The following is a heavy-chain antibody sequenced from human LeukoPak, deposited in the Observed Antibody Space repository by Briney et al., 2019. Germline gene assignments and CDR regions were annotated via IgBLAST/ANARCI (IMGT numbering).Heavy chain of an antibody. CDR3: VGSFLGY. Sequence: PGGSLRLSCAASGLTFNNAWMSWFRQAPGKELEWVALIKSKTDDGTIDYAAPVKGRFTISRDDSKNTLYLQMNSLKTEDTAVYYCVGSFLGYWGQGTLVTVSS. J-gene: IGHJ4*02. D-gene: IGHD3-10*01. CDR2: IKSKTDDGTI. CDR1: GLTFNNAW. V-gene: IGHV3-15*01.